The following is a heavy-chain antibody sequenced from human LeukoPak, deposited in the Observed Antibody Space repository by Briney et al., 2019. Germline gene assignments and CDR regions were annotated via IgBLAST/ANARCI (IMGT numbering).Heavy chain of an antibody. Sequence: SETLSLTCTVSGGSISSYYWSWIRQPPGKGLEWIGYIYYSGSTNYNPSLKSRVTISVDTSKNQFSLKLSSVTAADTAVYSCARGEQLWLPYYYYYMDVWGKGTTVTVSS. CDR2: IYYSGST. CDR1: GGSISSYY. J-gene: IGHJ6*03. V-gene: IGHV4-59*01. D-gene: IGHD5-18*01. CDR3: ARGEQLWLPYYYYYMDV.